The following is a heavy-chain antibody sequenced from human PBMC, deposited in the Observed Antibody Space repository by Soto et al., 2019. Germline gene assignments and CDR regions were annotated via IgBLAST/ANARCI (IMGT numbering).Heavy chain of an antibody. CDR3: ARTPETRDWLDP. V-gene: IGHV4-59*02. CDR1: GASVSSYY. Sequence: KTSDTLSLTCSVSGASVSSYYWSWVRQPPGKGLEWIGYIYYIGAYNYNPSLKSRVTISVDTSKNQFSLKLTSVTAADTAVYYCARTPETRDWLDPWGQGTLVTVSS. CDR2: IYYIGAY. J-gene: IGHJ5*02. D-gene: IGHD1-7*01.